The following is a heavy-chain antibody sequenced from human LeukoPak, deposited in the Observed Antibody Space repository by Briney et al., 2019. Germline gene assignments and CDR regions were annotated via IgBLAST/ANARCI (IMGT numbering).Heavy chain of an antibody. CDR1: GDSMTGYS. D-gene: IGHD2-21*02. CDR2: IFTSGST. CDR3: ARVFCGGDCYSNFGY. Sequence: SETLSLTCTVSGDSMTGYSWSWIRQPAGKGLEWIGRIFTSGSTNYNPSLKSRVTMSVDTSKNHFSLNLTSVTAADTAVYYCARVFCGGDCYSNFGYWGQGTLVTVSS. V-gene: IGHV4-4*07. J-gene: IGHJ4*02.